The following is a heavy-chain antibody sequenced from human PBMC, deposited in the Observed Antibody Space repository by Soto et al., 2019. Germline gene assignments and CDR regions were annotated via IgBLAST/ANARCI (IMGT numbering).Heavy chain of an antibody. CDR2: ISGSADST. Sequence: EVQLLESGGGLVQPGGSLRLSCAASGFTFSSYAMRWVRQAPGRGLEWVSAISGSADSTYYADSVKGRFTISRDNSKNTLYLQMNSLRTEDTAVYYCARRGSGSYYDYWGQGTRVTVSS. D-gene: IGHD1-26*01. CDR1: GFTFSSYA. J-gene: IGHJ4*02. V-gene: IGHV3-23*01. CDR3: ARRGSGSYYDY.